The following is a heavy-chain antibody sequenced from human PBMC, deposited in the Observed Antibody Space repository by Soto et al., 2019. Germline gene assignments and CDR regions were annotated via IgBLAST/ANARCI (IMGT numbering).Heavy chain of an antibody. J-gene: IGHJ6*02. CDR2: ISAYNGNT. CDR3: ASQTRDFGLTGYYYGMDV. D-gene: IGHD3-9*01. Sequence: QVQLVQSGAEVKKPGASVKVSCKASGYTFTSYGISWVRQAPGQGLEWMGWISAYNGNTNYAQKPQGRVTMTTDTSTSTAYMELRSLRSDDTAVYYCASQTRDFGLTGYYYGMDVWGQGTTVTVSS. CDR1: GYTFTSYG. V-gene: IGHV1-18*01.